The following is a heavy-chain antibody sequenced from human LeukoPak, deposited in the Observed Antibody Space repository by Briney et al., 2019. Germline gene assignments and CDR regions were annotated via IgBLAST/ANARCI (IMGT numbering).Heavy chain of an antibody. CDR3: ARYHDYGDYKRWFDP. D-gene: IGHD4-17*01. V-gene: IGHV3-7*01. CDR1: GFTFSKFW. CDR2: IKQDGSVK. Sequence: GGSLRLSCAASGFTFSKFWMSWVRQAPGKGLKWVANIKQDGSVKYYVDSVKGRFTISRDNAENSLYLQMNSLRAEDTAVYYCARYHDYGDYKRWFDPWGQGTLVTVSS. J-gene: IGHJ5*02.